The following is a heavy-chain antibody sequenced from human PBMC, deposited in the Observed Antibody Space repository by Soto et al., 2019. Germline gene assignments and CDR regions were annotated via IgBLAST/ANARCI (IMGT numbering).Heavy chain of an antibody. CDR3: XXXXXXXXXXDS. CDR1: GDSIISAHW. V-gene: IGHV4-4*02. J-gene: IGHJ4*02. CDR2: IYHSGTT. Sequence: QVQLQESGPGLVKPSGTLSLTCAVSGDSIISAHWWTWVRQPPGKGLEWIGEIYHSGTTNYNPSLKSRVTISVDKAKNQFSLKLNSVTAADXXXXXXXXXXXXXXXXDSWXQGTLVTVSS.